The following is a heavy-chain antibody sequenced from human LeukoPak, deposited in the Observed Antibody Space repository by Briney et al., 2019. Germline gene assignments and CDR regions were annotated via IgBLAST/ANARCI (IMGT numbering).Heavy chain of an antibody. D-gene: IGHD6-6*01. V-gene: IGHV3-21*01. CDR2: ITTSSSYT. CDR3: TKESSPGDY. Sequence: GGSLRLSCEASGFSFSSYNMDWVRQTPGKGLEWISSITTSSSYTFYADSVKGRFTISRDNSKNTVYLQMNSLRPEDTAVYYCTKESSPGDYWGLGTLVTVSS. J-gene: IGHJ4*02. CDR1: GFSFSSYN.